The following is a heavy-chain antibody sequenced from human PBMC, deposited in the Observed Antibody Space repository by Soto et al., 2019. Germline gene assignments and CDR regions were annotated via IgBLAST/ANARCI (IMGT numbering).Heavy chain of an antibody. CDR1: GYTSADFG. D-gene: IGHD2-2*01. J-gene: IGHJ5*01. CDR2: VSGNNGAS. CDR3: VRDQKYFRVNGNWFDS. V-gene: IGHV1-18*04. Sequence: ASVKVSCKXSGYTSADFGISWVRQAPGQGLEWMGWVSGNNGASNPAPKVQGRITMTLDTSTGVSYMALRSLRSDDTAIYYCVRDQKYFRVNGNWFDSWGQGTLVTVSS.